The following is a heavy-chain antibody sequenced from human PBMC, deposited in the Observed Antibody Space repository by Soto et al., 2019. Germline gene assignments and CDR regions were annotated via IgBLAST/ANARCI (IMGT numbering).Heavy chain of an antibody. J-gene: IGHJ5*02. V-gene: IGHV4-59*01. D-gene: IGHD2-2*01. CDR3: ARATLSKLLWWFDP. Sequence: SETLSLTCTVSGGSISSYYWSWIRQPPGKGLEWIGYIYYSGSTNYNPSLKSRVTISVDTSKNQFSLKLSSVTAADTAVYYCARATLSKLLWWFDPWGQGTLVTVSS. CDR2: IYYSGST. CDR1: GGSISSYY.